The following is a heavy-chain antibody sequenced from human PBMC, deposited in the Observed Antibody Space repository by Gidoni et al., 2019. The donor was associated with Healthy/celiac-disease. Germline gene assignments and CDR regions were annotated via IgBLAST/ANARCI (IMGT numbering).Heavy chain of an antibody. Sequence: QVQLVESGGGVVQPGRSLSLSCAASGFTFRSYAMHWVRQAPGKGLEWVAVISYDGSNKYYADSVKGRFTISRDNSKNTLYLQMNSLRAEDTAVYYCARDRVDILTGYYTSYYGMDVWGQGTTVTVSS. CDR1: GFTFRSYA. CDR3: ARDRVDILTGYYTSYYGMDV. J-gene: IGHJ6*02. CDR2: ISYDGSNK. D-gene: IGHD3-9*01. V-gene: IGHV3-30*04.